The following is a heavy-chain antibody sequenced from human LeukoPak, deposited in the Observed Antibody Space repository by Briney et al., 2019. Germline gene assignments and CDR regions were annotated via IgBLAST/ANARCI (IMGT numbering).Heavy chain of an antibody. Sequence: GASVKVSCKASGYTFTGYYIHWVRQAPGQGLEWMGCINPNSGGTNYAQKFQGGVTMTRDTSISTAYMELSRLRSDDTAVYYCARGNSAEYFQHWGQGTLVTVSS. V-gene: IGHV1-2*02. CDR2: INPNSGGT. J-gene: IGHJ1*01. CDR3: ARGNSAEYFQH. CDR1: GYTFTGYY.